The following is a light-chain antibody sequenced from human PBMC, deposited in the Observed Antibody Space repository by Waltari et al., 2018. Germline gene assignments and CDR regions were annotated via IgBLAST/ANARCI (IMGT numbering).Light chain of an antibody. V-gene: IGLV2-8*01. CDR1: STDVGGYDP. CDR3: SSYAGGSSLM. Sequence: QSALTQPPSASGSPGQSITISCPGISTDVGGYDPVFWYPQHPGKAPKLLIYEVTKRPSGVPDRFSGSKSDNTASLAVSGLQAEDEADYYCSSYAGGSSLMFGGGTKLTVL. CDR2: EVT. J-gene: IGLJ3*02.